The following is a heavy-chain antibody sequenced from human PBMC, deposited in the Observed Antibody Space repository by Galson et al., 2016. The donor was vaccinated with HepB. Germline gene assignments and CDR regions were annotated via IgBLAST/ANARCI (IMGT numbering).Heavy chain of an antibody. Sequence: SLRLSGAASGFTFGSHYMDWVRQAPGKGLEWVCRSRNKANIYTTEYAASVKGRFTISRDDSESTLYLQMNSLKTEDTAVYYCARVRAESYFDYWVQGTLVTVSS. J-gene: IGHJ4*02. CDR2: SRNKANIYTT. CDR1: GFTFGSHY. D-gene: IGHD4/OR15-4a*01. CDR3: ARVRAESYFDY. V-gene: IGHV3-72*01.